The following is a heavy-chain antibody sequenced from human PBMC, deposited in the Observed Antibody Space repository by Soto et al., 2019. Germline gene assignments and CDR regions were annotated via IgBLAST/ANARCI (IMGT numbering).Heavy chain of an antibody. CDR1: GFTFSSYW. V-gene: IGHV3-7*03. D-gene: IGHD2-15*01. Sequence: EVQLVESGGGLVQPGGTLRLSCAASGFTFSSYWMSWVRQAPGKGLEWVANIKQDGSEKYYVDSVKGRFTISRDNAKNSLYLQMNSLRAEDTAVYYCASSPPIVVVVAATPGWFDPWGQGTLVTVSS. CDR3: ASSPPIVVVVAATPGWFDP. CDR2: IKQDGSEK. J-gene: IGHJ5*02.